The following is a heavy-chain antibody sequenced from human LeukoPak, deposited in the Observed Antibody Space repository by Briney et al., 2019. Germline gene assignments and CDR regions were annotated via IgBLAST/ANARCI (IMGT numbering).Heavy chain of an antibody. J-gene: IGHJ4*02. CDR1: GFTFDDYA. V-gene: IGHV3-9*01. Sequence: PGRSLRLSCAASGFTFDDYAMHWVRQAPGKGLEWVSGISWNSGSIGYADSVKGRFTISRDNAKNSLYLQMNSLRAEDTALYYCAKGPYDSSGYSTFDYWGQGTLVTVSS. D-gene: IGHD3-22*01. CDR3: AKGPYDSSGYSTFDY. CDR2: ISWNSGSI.